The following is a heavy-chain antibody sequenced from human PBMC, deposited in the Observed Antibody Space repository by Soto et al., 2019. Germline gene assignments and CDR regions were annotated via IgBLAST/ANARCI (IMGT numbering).Heavy chain of an antibody. CDR1: GFIFSKYY. CDR3: ATRSPAFDY. V-gene: IGHV1-46*01. J-gene: IGHJ4*02. CDR2: INPSGTRT. Sequence: ASVKVSCKASGFIFSKYYMHWVRQAPGQGLEWVGIINPSGTRTSCAPKFQGRVTMTTDTSTSTAYMEMRSLRSDDTAVYYCATRSPAFDYWGQGTLVTVSS.